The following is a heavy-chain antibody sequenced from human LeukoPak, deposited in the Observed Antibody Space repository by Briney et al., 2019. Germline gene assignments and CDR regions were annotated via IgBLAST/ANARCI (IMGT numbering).Heavy chain of an antibody. J-gene: IGHJ4*02. CDR2: MNPNSGNT. CDR3: ARGHGLLWFGQSQFDY. CDR1: GYTFTSYV. V-gene: IGHV1-8*01. D-gene: IGHD3-10*01. Sequence: ASVKVSCKASGYTFTSYVINWVRQATGQGLEWMGWMNPNSGNTGYAQKFQGRVTMTRNTSISTAYMELSSLRSEDTAVYYCARGHGLLWFGQSQFDYWGQGTLVTVSS.